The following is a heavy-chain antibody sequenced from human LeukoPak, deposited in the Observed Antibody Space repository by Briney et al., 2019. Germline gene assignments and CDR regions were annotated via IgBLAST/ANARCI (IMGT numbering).Heavy chain of an antibody. V-gene: IGHV3-21*01. Sequence: GGSLRLYCAASGDTFSSYSMTWVRQAPGRGLEWVSSSSSSSSYIYYADSVKGRFTISRDNAKNSLYLQMNSLRAEDTAVYYCARGPSGYHNTGGQGTLVTVSS. J-gene: IGHJ4*02. CDR1: GDTFSSYS. CDR2: SSSSSSYI. D-gene: IGHD5-12*01. CDR3: ARGPSGYHNT.